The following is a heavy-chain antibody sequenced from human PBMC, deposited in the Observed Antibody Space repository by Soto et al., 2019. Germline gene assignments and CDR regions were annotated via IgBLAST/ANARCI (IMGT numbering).Heavy chain of an antibody. CDR1: GFTFSSYG. CDR3: ARDTDYYPYQPYGMDV. J-gene: IGHJ6*02. CDR2: IWYDGSNK. V-gene: IGHV3-33*01. Sequence: GGSLRLSCAASGFTFSSYGMHWVRQAPGKGLEWVAVIWYDGSNKYYADSVKGRFTISRDNSKNTLYLQMNSLRAEDTAVYYCARDTDYYPYQPYGMDVWGQGTTVTVSS. D-gene: IGHD3-10*01.